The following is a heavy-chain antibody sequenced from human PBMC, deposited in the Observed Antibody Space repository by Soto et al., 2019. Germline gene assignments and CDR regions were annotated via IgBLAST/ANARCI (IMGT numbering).Heavy chain of an antibody. CDR2: ISRSSSTT. V-gene: IGHV3-48*02. CDR1: GFAFSSYS. CDR3: AKDSDYYDSSGYYPEYFQH. Sequence: EVQLVESGGGLVQPGGSRRLSCAASGFAFSSYSMNWVRQAPGKGLEGVSYISRSSSTTYYADSVKGRFTISRDNAKNSLYLQMNSLRDEDTAVYYCAKDSDYYDSSGYYPEYFQHWGQGTLVTVSS. D-gene: IGHD3-22*01. J-gene: IGHJ1*01.